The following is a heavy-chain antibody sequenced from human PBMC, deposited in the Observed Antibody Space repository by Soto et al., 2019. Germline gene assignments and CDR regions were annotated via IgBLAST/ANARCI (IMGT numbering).Heavy chain of an antibody. CDR1: GGSFSGYY. CDR3: ARVITVAGPRTDAFDI. D-gene: IGHD6-19*01. Sequence: QVQLQQWGAGLLKPSETLSLTCAVYGGSFSGYYWSWIRQPPGKGLEWIGEINHSGSTNYNPSRKSRVTISVDTSKNQFSLKLSSVTAADTAVYYCARVITVAGPRTDAFDIWGQGTMVTVSS. V-gene: IGHV4-34*01. J-gene: IGHJ3*02. CDR2: INHSGST.